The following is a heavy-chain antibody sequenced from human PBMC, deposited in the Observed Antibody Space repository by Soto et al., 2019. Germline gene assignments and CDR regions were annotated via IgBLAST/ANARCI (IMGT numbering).Heavy chain of an antibody. D-gene: IGHD5-18*01. V-gene: IGHV4-34*01. CDR1: GDSFSGYF. CDR2: ITEGGTT. J-gene: IGHJ4*02. Sequence: SETLSLTCAVHGDSFSGYFWTWIRQPPGKGLEWIAEITEGGTTNYSPSLKSRVSIAVDSSKRQFSLTLSSVTAEDTAVYYCANQQLWSGFDYWGQGTLVTVSS. CDR3: ANQQLWSGFDY.